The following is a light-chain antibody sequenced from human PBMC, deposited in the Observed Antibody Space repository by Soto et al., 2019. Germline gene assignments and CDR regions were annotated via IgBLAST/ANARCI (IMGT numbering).Light chain of an antibody. V-gene: IGKV1-5*01. J-gene: IGKJ1*01. Sequence: DIQMTQSPSTLSASVGDRVTITCRASQSISSWLAWYQQKPGKAPKLLIYDASSLESGVPSRFSGSGSETEFTLDISSLQPDDFATYYCQQYNSYSQTFGQGTKVEIK. CDR3: QQYNSYSQT. CDR2: DAS. CDR1: QSISSW.